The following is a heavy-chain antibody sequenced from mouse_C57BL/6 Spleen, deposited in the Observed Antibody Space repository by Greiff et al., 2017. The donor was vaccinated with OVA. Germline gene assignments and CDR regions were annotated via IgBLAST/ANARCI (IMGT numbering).Heavy chain of an antibody. Sequence: EVKVEESGPGLVEPSQSLSLTCSVTGYSITSGYYWNWIRQFPGNKLEWMGYISYDGSNNYNPSLKNRISITRDTSKNQFFLKLNSVTTEDTATYYCARGEVYYGNYVDYWGQGTTLTVSS. D-gene: IGHD2-1*01. J-gene: IGHJ2*01. CDR1: GYSITSGYY. V-gene: IGHV3-6*01. CDR3: ARGEVYYGNYVDY. CDR2: ISYDGSN.